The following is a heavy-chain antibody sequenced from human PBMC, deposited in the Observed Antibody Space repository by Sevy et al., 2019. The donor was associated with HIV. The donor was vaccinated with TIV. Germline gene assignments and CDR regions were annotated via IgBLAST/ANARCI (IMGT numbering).Heavy chain of an antibody. V-gene: IGHV3-48*02. CDR2: ISSGSSPI. CDR1: GFTFSDYS. Sequence: GGSLRLSCAASGFTFSDYSMNWVRQAPGKGMGGVSYISSGSSPIYYASSMKGRFTISRDNAKNALYLQMNSLRDEDTAGYYCARNGDYDYWGQGTLVTVSS. J-gene: IGHJ4*02. D-gene: IGHD4-17*01. CDR3: ARNGDYDY.